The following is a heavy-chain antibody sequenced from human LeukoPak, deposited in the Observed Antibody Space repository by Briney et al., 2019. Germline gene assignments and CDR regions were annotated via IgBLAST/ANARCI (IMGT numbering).Heavy chain of an antibody. CDR2: IYYSGST. V-gene: IGHV4-59*01. CDR1: GGSISSYY. CDR3: ARLGDSSGYYYYYYMDV. J-gene: IGHJ6*03. Sequence: PSETLSLTCTVSGGSISSYYWNWIRQPPGKGLEWIGFIYYSGSTNYNPSLKSRVTISVDTSKNQFSLKLSSVTAADTAVYYCARLGDSSGYYYYYYMDVWGKGTTVTVSS. D-gene: IGHD3-22*01.